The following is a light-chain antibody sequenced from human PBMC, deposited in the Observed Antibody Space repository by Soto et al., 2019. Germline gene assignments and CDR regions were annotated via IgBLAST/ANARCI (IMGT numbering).Light chain of an antibody. V-gene: IGKV3-15*01. Sequence: EIVMTQSPAILSVSPGERATLSCRASQSVSSNLAWYQQKPGQAPRLLIFGASTRATDIPARFSGSGSGTEFTLTISSLQSEDFVVYYCQQYNNWPPPITFGQGTRLEIK. J-gene: IGKJ5*01. CDR3: QQYNNWPPPIT. CDR1: QSVSSN. CDR2: GAS.